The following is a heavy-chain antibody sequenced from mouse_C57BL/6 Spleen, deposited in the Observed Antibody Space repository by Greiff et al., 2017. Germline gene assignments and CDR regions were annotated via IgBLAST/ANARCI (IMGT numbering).Heavy chain of an antibody. CDR3: ARDDYEYDFAY. J-gene: IGHJ3*01. D-gene: IGHD2-4*01. CDR1: GYSITSGYY. CDR2: ISYDGSN. Sequence: VQLKESGPGLVKPSQSLSLTCSVTGYSITSGYYWHWIRQLPGNLLVWLGYISYDGSNNYNPSLKNRISITRDTSKKQFCLELNSVTTENTAKYYCARDDYEYDFAYGGQGTLVTVSA. V-gene: IGHV3-6*01.